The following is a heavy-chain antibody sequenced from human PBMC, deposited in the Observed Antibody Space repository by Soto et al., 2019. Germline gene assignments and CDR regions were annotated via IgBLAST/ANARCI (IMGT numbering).Heavy chain of an antibody. CDR1: GYNFASYW. Sequence: PGESHKISSKGSGYNFASYWIGWVRQMPGKGLEWMGIIYPGDSDTRYSPSFQGQVTISADKSISTAYLQWSSLKASDTAMYYCARPREAGKYYYGVDVWGQGTTVTVSS. V-gene: IGHV5-51*01. CDR2: IYPGDSDT. J-gene: IGHJ6*02. D-gene: IGHD6-19*01. CDR3: ARPREAGKYYYGVDV.